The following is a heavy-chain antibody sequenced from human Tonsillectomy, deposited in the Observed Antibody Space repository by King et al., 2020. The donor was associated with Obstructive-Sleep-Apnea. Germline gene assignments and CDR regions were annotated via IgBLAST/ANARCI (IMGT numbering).Heavy chain of an antibody. CDR2: ISYDGVNK. Sequence: VQLVESGGGVVQPGRSLRLSCAASGFTLSSYTLHWVRQAPGKGLEWVAVISYDGVNKNYADSVKGRFTISRDSSKDTLYLQMNSLRVEDTAVYYCARVPTHDYGDYVDYYYGMDVWGQGTTVTVSS. CDR3: ARVPTHDYGDYVDYYYGMDV. D-gene: IGHD4-17*01. J-gene: IGHJ6*02. CDR1: GFTLSSYT. V-gene: IGHV3-30*04.